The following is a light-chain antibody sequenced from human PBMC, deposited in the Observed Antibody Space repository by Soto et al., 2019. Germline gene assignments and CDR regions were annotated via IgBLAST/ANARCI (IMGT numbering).Light chain of an antibody. Sequence: EIVLTQSPGTLSLSPGERATLSCRASQSVSSNYLTWYQQKSGQAPRLLIYDATSRATDVPDRFSGSGSGTDFTLTISRLEPEDFEVYYCQQYGYSPGLAVGGGSKVEI. CDR3: QQYGYSPGLA. CDR2: DAT. CDR1: QSVSSNY. V-gene: IGKV3-20*01. J-gene: IGKJ4*01.